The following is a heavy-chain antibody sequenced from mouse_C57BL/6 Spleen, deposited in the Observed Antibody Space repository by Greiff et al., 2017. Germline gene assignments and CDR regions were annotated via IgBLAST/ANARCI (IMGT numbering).Heavy chain of an antibody. D-gene: IGHD2-2*01. V-gene: IGHV1-20*01. CDR2: INPYNGDT. CDR1: GYSFTGYF. CDR3: ARGDGYDVYFDY. J-gene: IGHJ2*01. Sequence: VQLQQSGPELVKPGDSVKISCKASGYSFTGYFMNWVMQSHGKSLEWIGRINPYNGDTFYNQKFKGKATLTVDKSSSTAHMELRSLTSEDSAVYYCARGDGYDVYFDYWGQGTTLTVSS.